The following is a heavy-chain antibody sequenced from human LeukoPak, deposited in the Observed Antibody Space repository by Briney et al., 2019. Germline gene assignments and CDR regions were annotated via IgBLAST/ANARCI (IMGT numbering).Heavy chain of an antibody. CDR1: GGSISSGGYS. J-gene: IGHJ5*02. Sequence: SGTLSLTCAASGGSISSGGYSWSWIRQPPGKGLEWIVYIYHSGSTYYNPSLKSRVTISVDRSKNQFSLKLSSVTAADTAVYYCARGQVVRGVPKNNWFDPWGQGTLVTVSS. CDR2: IYHSGST. D-gene: IGHD3-10*01. CDR3: ARGQVVRGVPKNNWFDP. V-gene: IGHV4-30-2*01.